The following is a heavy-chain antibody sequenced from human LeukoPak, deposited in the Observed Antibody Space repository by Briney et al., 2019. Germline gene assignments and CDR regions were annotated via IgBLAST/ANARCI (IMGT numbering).Heavy chain of an antibody. J-gene: IGHJ4*02. CDR3: ARRHLFCSGGSCYSGSVNFDY. D-gene: IGHD2-15*01. CDR1: GGSFSGYY. V-gene: IGHV4-34*01. Sequence: PSETLSLTCAVYGGSFSGYYWSWIRQPPGKGLEWIGEINHSGSTNYNPSLKSRVTISVDTSENQFSLKLSSVTAADTAVYYCARRHLFCSGGSCYSGSVNFDYWGQGTLVTVSS. CDR2: INHSGST.